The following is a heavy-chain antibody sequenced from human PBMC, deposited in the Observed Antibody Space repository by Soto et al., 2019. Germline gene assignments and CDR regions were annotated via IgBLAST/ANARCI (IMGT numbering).Heavy chain of an antibody. V-gene: IGHV3-23*01. J-gene: IGHJ4*02. D-gene: IGHD4-17*01. Sequence: EVQLLESGGGLVQPGGSLRLSCAASGFTFSSFAMKWVRQAPGKGLEWVSVIGSGGDGIHYADSVEGRFTISRDNSKNTVNLQMNSLRADDTAVYYCATYGQHLMDSWGQGTLVTVSS. CDR3: ATYGQHLMDS. CDR2: IGSGGDGI. CDR1: GFTFSSFA.